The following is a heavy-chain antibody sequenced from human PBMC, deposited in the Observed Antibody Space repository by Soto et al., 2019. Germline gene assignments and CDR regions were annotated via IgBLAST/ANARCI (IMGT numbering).Heavy chain of an antibody. CDR1: GYTFTSYG. V-gene: IGHV1-18*01. D-gene: IGHD4-17*01. J-gene: IGHJ6*03. CDR2: ISAYSGNT. Sequence: QVQLVQSGAEVKKPGASVKVSCKASGYTFTSYGISWVRQAPGQGLEWMGWISAYSGNTNYAQKLQGRVTMTTDTSTSTAYMELRSLRSDDTAVYYCARDGATVTSPGYYYYYMDVWGNGTTVTVSS. CDR3: ARDGATVTSPGYYYYYMDV.